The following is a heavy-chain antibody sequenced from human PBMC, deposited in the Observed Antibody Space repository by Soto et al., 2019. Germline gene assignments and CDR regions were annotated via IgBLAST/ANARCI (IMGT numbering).Heavy chain of an antibody. D-gene: IGHD6-19*01. Sequence: SQTLSLTCAISGDSVSANGVAWNWIRQSPSRGLEWLGRTYYRSEWYDDYGESVKSRITINPDPSKNQFSLQLNSVTPEDTAMYFCERYNSGGYFDYWGHGTLVTVSS. J-gene: IGHJ4*01. CDR1: GDSVSANGVA. CDR3: ERYNSGGYFDY. V-gene: IGHV6-1*01. CDR2: TYYRSEWYD.